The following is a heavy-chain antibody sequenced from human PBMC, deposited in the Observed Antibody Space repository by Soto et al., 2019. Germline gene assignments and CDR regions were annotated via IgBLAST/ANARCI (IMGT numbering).Heavy chain of an antibody. J-gene: IGHJ6*02. CDR3: ARASIAAAGPYYYSYGMAV. CDR2: INPNSGGT. D-gene: IGHD6-13*01. V-gene: IGHV1-2*04. CDR1: GYTFTGYY. Sequence: ASVRVWCKASGYTFTGYYMQWVLQAPGQGLEWMGWINPNSGGTNYAQKFQGWVTTTRDTSISTAYMELSRLRSDDTAVYYCARASIAAAGPYYYSYGMAVLGQATTVTV.